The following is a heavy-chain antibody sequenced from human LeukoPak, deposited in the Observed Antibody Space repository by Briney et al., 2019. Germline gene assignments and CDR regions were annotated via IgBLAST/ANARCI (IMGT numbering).Heavy chain of an antibody. CDR2: MNPNSGNT. D-gene: IGHD3-16*01. J-gene: IGHJ6*03. V-gene: IGHV1-8*03. Sequence: GASVNVSFKSSVYTFTSYDINWVRQATGQGLEWMGWMNPNSGNTGYAQKFQGRVTITRNTSISTAYMELSSLRSEDTAVYYCARGRNWGDLARAINYYYYYMDVWGKGTTVTVSS. CDR1: VYTFTSYD. CDR3: ARGRNWGDLARAINYYYYYMDV.